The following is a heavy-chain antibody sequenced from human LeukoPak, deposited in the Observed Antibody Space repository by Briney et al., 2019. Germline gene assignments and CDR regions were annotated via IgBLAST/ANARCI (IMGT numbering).Heavy chain of an antibody. V-gene: IGHV3-48*01. CDR3: ARDDRIAVAGPNWFDP. CDR1: GFTFSASN. Sequence: GGSLRLSCEVSGFTFSASNMNWVRQAPGKGLEWVSYISSSSSTIYYADSVKGRFTISRDNAKNSLYLQMNSLRAEDTAVYYCARDDRIAVAGPNWFDPWGQGTLVTVSS. D-gene: IGHD6-19*01. J-gene: IGHJ5*02. CDR2: ISSSSSTI.